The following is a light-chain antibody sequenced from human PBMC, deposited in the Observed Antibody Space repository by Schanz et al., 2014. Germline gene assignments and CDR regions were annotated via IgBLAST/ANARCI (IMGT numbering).Light chain of an antibody. CDR1: QSIISY. CDR3: QQSYSTPYT. CDR2: AAS. Sequence: DIQMTQSPSSLSASAGDRVTITCRASQSIISYLNWYQQKPGKAPKLLIYAASTLQRGVPSRFSGSGSGTDFNLTISSLQPEDFATYYCQQSYSTPYTFAQGTTLVIK. V-gene: IGKV1-39*01. J-gene: IGKJ2*01.